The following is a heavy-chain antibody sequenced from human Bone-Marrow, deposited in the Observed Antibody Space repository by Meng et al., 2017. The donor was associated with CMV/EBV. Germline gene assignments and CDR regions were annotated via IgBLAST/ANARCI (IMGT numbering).Heavy chain of an antibody. D-gene: IGHD3-3*01. CDR3: ARGVIWSGYYFYYYYYGMDV. CDR2: NNHSGST. J-gene: IGHJ6*02. CDR1: GGSFSGYY. Sequence: SETLSLTCAVYGGSFSGYYWCWIRQPPGKGLEWVGENNHSGSTNYNPSLNSRVTISVDTSKNQFSLKLSSVTAADKAVYYCARGVIWSGYYFYYYYYGMDVWGQGTTVTVSS. V-gene: IGHV4-34*01.